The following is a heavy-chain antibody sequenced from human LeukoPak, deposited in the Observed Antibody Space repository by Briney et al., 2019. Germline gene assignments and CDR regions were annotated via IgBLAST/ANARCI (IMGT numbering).Heavy chain of an antibody. CDR3: ARDASSGWHSYYFDY. V-gene: IGHV1-69*04. CDR2: IIPILEIA. D-gene: IGHD6-19*01. CDR1: GGTFSNYA. Sequence: SVKVSCKASGGTFSNYAISWVRQAPGQGLEWMGRIIPILEIANYAQKFQGRVTITADKSTSTAYVELSSLRSEDTAVYYCARDASSGWHSYYFDYWGQGTLVTVSS. J-gene: IGHJ4*02.